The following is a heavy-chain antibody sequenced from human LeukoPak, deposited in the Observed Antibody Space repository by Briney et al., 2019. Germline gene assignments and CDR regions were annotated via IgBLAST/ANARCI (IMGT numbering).Heavy chain of an antibody. J-gene: IGHJ3*02. CDR3: ARDLMGHDSSGYYYESRAFDI. CDR2: ISSSGSTI. Sequence: PGGSLRLSCAASGFTFSSYEMNWVRQAPGKGLEWVSYISSSGSTIYYADSVKGRFTISRDNAKNSLYLQMNSLRAEDTAVYYCARDLMGHDSSGYYYESRAFDIWGQGTMVTVSS. CDR1: GFTFSSYE. V-gene: IGHV3-48*03. D-gene: IGHD3-22*01.